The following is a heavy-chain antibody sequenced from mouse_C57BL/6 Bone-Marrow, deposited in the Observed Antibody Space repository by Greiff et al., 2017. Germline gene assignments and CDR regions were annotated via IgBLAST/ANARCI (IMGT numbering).Heavy chain of an antibody. CDR2: IDPENGDT. J-gene: IGHJ4*01. CDR1: GFNIKDDY. Sequence: VQLQQSGAELVRPGASVKLSCTASGFNIKDDYMHWVKQRPEQGLEWIGWIDPENGDTEYASKFQGKATITADTSSNTAYLQLSSLTSEDTAVYYCTTWGSCGSMDYWGQGTSVTVSS. CDR3: TTWGSCGSMDY. V-gene: IGHV14-4*01. D-gene: IGHD1-1*02.